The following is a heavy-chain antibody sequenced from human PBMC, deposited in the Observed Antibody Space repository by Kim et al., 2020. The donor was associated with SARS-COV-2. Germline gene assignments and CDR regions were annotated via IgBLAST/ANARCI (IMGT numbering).Heavy chain of an antibody. V-gene: IGHV3-7*04. CDR3: ARWVDYFDY. D-gene: IGHD2-15*01. J-gene: IGHJ4*02. Sequence: SEKYYVDSVKGRFTISRDNAKNSLYLQMNSLRAEDTAVYYCARWVDYFDYWGQGTLVTVSS. CDR2: SEK.